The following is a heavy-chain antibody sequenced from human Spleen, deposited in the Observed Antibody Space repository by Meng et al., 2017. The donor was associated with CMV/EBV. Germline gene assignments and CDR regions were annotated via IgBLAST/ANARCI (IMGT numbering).Heavy chain of an antibody. CDR3: ARDRAQGLGILDY. Sequence: QVQLQESGQGLVKPSETLSLTCTVSGGSISSYYWSWIRQPPGKGLEWIGYIYYSGSTNYNPSLKSRVTISVDTSKNQFSLKLSSVTAADTAVYYCARDRAQGLGILDYWGQGTLVTVSS. D-gene: IGHD7-27*01. J-gene: IGHJ4*02. CDR2: IYYSGST. V-gene: IGHV4-59*01. CDR1: GGSISSYY.